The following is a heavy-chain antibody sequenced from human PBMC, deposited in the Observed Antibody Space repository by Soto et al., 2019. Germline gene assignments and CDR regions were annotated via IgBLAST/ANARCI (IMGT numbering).Heavy chain of an antibody. J-gene: IGHJ6*02. CDR3: AKSVLKSLPGSYYYYYGMDV. CDR2: ISGSGGST. CDR1: GFTFSSYA. D-gene: IGHD3-10*01. Sequence: EVQLLESGGGLVQPGGSLRLSCAASGFTFSSYAMSWVRQAPGKGLEWVSAISGSGGSTYYADSVKGRFTISRDNSKNTLYLQMNSLRAEDTAVYYCAKSVLKSLPGSYYYYYGMDVWGQGTTVTVSS. V-gene: IGHV3-23*01.